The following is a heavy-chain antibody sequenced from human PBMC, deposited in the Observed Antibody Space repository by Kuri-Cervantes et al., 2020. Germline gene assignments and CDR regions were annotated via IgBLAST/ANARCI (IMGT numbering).Heavy chain of an antibody. CDR3: ARRHRWELLAGPFYDY. V-gene: IGHV1-24*01. D-gene: IGHD1-26*01. CDR2: FDPGDGET. J-gene: IGHJ4*02. CDR1: GYTLTDLS. Sequence: ASVKVSCKVSGYTLTDLSMHWVRQAPGKGLEWMGGFDPGDGETIYAQKFQGRVTMTEDTSTDTAYMELSSLRSEDTAVYYCARRHRWELLAGPFYDYWGQGTLVTVSS.